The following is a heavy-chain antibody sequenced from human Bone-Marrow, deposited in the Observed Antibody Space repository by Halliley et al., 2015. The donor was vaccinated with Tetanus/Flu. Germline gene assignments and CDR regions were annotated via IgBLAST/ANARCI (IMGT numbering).Heavy chain of an antibody. V-gene: IGHV4-34*01. D-gene: IGHD4-17*01. J-gene: IGHJ4*02. CDR2: ISRTGTT. CDR3: ARSTTVVNGIDY. Sequence: EGIGKISRTGTTNYTPSLKGRVTISIDTSQNQFSLGLTSVTAADTAVYYCARSTTVVNGIDYWGQGTLVAVSS.